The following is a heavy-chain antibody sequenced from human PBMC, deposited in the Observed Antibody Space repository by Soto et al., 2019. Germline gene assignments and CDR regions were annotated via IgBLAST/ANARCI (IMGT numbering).Heavy chain of an antibody. V-gene: IGHV6-1*01. J-gene: IGHJ6*02. CDR3: SRQWVVRGNSRMDV. CDR1: GDSVSSNSAA. D-gene: IGHD3-10*01. CDR2: TYYRSKCYN. Sequence: LXQTLSLTCAISGDSVSSNSAAWNWIRQSPSRGLEWLGRTYYRSKCYNDYAVYVKSRITINPDTSKNQFYLQLTSVTPEDTAVYYCSRQWVVRGNSRMDVWGQGTTVPVSS.